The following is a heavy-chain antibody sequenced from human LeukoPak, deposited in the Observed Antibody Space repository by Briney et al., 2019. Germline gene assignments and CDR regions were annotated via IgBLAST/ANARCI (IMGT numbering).Heavy chain of an antibody. D-gene: IGHD3-22*01. CDR2: ISSSSSYI. CDR1: GFTFSSYS. J-gene: IGHJ4*02. V-gene: IGHV3-21*01. CDR3: AKGGYDSSGEGYYFDY. Sequence: PGGSLRLSCAASGFTFSSYSMNWVRQAPGKGLEWVSSISSSSSYIYYADSVKGRFTISRDNAKNSLYLQMNSLRAEDTAVYYCAKGGYDSSGEGYYFDYWGQGTLVTVSS.